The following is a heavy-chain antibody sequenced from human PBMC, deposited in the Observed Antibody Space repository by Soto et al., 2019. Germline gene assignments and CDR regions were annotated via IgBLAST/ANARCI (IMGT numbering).Heavy chain of an antibody. V-gene: IGHV3-33*01. CDR2: LGFDGGGR. J-gene: IGHJ6*02. Sequence: QMQLVESGGSVVQPGTSLRLSCAAFGFDFSSYGMHWVRQTPGKGLEWVAVLGFDGGGRYYADSVKGRFTISRDNSKQMLYLQMDSLRAEDTALYYCAREPVGPDYAMDVWGQGTTVTVSS. D-gene: IGHD1-26*01. CDR1: GFDFSSYG. CDR3: AREPVGPDYAMDV.